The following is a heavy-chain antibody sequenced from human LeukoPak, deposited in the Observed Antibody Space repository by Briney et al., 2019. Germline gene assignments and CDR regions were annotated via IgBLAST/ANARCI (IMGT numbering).Heavy chain of an antibody. V-gene: IGHV4-39*01. CDR2: IYYSGST. J-gene: IGHJ4*02. D-gene: IGHD4-23*01. CDR1: GGSISSSSYY. Sequence: SETLSLTCTVSGGSISSSSYYWGWIRQPPGKGLEWIGSIYYSGSTYYNPSLKSRVTISVDTSKNQFSLKLSSVTAADTAVYCCARHSGAVVTFVDYWGQGTLVTVSS. CDR3: ARHSGAVVTFVDY.